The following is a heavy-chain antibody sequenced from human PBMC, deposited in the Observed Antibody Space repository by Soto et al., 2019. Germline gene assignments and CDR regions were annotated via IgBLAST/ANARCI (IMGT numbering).Heavy chain of an antibody. J-gene: IGHJ3*02. CDR3: AGDSVVATHAFDI. V-gene: IGHV1-69*12. Sequence: VQLAQSGAEVKRPGSSVKVSCKASGGTFSSYAISWVRQAPGQGLEWMGGISPILATANYAQKFQGRVTITAERSTNTDYMELSTLRSEDTAVYYCAGDSVVATHAFDIWGQGTMVTVSS. CDR1: GGTFSSYA. D-gene: IGHD1-26*01. CDR2: ISPILATA.